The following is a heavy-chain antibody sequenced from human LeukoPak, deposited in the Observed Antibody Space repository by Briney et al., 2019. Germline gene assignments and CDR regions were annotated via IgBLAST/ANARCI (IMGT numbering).Heavy chain of an antibody. CDR1: VYSISSGYY. V-gene: IGHV4-38-2*02. CDR3: ARDGPTYYYDNSGHYYDY. CDR2: IYHSGSA. J-gene: IGHJ4*02. Sequence: SETLSLTCGVSVYSISSGYYWGWIRQPPGKGLEWIGSIYHSGSAYYTPSLKSRVTISVDTSKNQFSLKLSSVTAADTAVYYCARDGPTYYYDNSGHYYDYWGQGTLVTVSS. D-gene: IGHD3-22*01.